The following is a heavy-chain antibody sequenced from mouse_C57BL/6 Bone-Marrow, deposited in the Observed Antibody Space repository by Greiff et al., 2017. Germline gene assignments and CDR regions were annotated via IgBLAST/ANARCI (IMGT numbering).Heavy chain of an antibody. V-gene: IGHV1-81*01. Sequence: QVQLKESGAELARPGASVKLSCKASGYTFTSYGISWVKQRTGQGLEWIGEIYPRSGNTYYNEKFKGKATLTADKSSSTAYMELRSLTSEDSAVYFCARSYDGYCGFAYWGQGTLVTVSA. J-gene: IGHJ3*01. D-gene: IGHD2-3*01. CDR2: IYPRSGNT. CDR1: GYTFTSYG. CDR3: ARSYDGYCGFAY.